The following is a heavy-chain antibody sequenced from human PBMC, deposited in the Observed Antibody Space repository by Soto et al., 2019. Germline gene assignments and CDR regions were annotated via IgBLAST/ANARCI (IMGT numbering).Heavy chain of an antibody. J-gene: IGHJ3*02. Sequence: PGGSLRLSCAASGFTFSNAWMSWVRQAPGKGLEWVGRIKSKTDGGTTDYAAPVKGRFTISRDDSKNTLYLQMNSLKTEDTAVYYCTTVPIRYYDSSGPDAFDIWGQGTMVTVSS. V-gene: IGHV3-15*01. D-gene: IGHD3-22*01. CDR1: GFTFSNAW. CDR2: IKSKTDGGTT. CDR3: TTVPIRYYDSSGPDAFDI.